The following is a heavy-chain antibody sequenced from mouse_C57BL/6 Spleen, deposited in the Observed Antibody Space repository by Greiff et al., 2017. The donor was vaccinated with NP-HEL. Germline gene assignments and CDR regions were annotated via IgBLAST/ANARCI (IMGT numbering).Heavy chain of an antibody. CDR3: ASLRRGYAMDY. V-gene: IGHV1-69*01. CDR1: GYTFTSYW. J-gene: IGHJ4*01. Sequence: VQLQQPEAELVMPGASVKLSCKASGYTFTSYWMHWVKQRPGQGLEWIGEIDPSDSYTNYNQKFKGKSTLTVDKSSSTAYMQLSSLTSEDSAVYYCASLRRGYAMDYWGQGTSVTVSS. CDR2: IDPSDSYT.